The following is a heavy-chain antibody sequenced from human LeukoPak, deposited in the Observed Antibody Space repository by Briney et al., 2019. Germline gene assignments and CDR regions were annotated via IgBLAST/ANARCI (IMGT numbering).Heavy chain of an antibody. CDR1: RFTFSRYS. J-gene: IGHJ4*02. CDR2: ISGSGGDT. Sequence: GGSLRLSCAASRFTFSRYSMSWVRQAPGKGLEWASVISGSGGDTYYADSVKGRFTISRDNSRNTLYLQMNSLRAEDTAVYYCARAAMVRGVDYFDYWGQGTLVIVSS. D-gene: IGHD3-10*01. V-gene: IGHV3-23*01. CDR3: ARAAMVRGVDYFDY.